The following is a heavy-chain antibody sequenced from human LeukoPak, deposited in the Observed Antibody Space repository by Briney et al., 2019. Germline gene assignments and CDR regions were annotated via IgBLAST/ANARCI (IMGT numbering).Heavy chain of an antibody. J-gene: IGHJ5*02. CDR3: AVSAAALFDP. Sequence: SETLSLTCAIYGGSFSGYFWSWFRQPPGKGLEWIGEINRSGSTNYNSSLSLKSRVTISVDTSKDQFSLKLSSVTAADTAVYYCAVSAAALFDPWGQGTLVTVSS. V-gene: IGHV4-34*01. CDR1: GGSFSGYF. CDR2: INRSGST. D-gene: IGHD6-6*01.